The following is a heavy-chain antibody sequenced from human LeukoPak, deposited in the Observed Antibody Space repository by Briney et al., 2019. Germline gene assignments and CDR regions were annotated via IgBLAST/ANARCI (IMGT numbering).Heavy chain of an antibody. Sequence: GGSLRLSCATSGFTFSSSAMSWVRQPPGKGLAWVSTISGSGGGTYYADSVKGRFTISRDNSKNTLYLQMNSLRVEDTAVYYCTAARREDYYYYGMDVWGLGTTVTVSS. CDR3: TAARREDYYYYGMDV. V-gene: IGHV3-23*01. D-gene: IGHD6-13*01. J-gene: IGHJ6*02. CDR1: GFTFSSSA. CDR2: ISGSGGGT.